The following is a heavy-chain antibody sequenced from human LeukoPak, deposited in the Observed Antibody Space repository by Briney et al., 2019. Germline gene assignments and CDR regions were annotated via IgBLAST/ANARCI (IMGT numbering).Heavy chain of an antibody. J-gene: IGHJ4*02. Sequence: PSETLSVTCAVYGGSFSGDYWSCIRQPPGKGLEWIGEINHSGSTNYNPSLKSRVTISVDTSKNQFSLKLSSVTAADTAVYYCARGVVVAGPNYFHYWGQGTLVTVSS. CDR3: ARGVVVAGPNYFHY. CDR1: GGSFSGDY. D-gene: IGHD2-15*01. CDR2: INHSGST. V-gene: IGHV4-34*01.